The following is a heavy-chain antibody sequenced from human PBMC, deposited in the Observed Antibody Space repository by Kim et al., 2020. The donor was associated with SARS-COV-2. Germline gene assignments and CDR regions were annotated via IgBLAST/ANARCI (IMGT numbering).Heavy chain of an antibody. D-gene: IGHD2-2*01. V-gene: IGHV3-48*03. Sequence: GGSLRLSCAASGFTFSSYEMNWVRQAPGKGLEWVSYISSSGSTIYYADSVKGRFTISRDNAKNSLYLQMNSLRAEDTAVYYCARDPSEIIYCSSTSCPTGGCSAMDVGGQGTTVTVSS. CDR3: ARDPSEIIYCSSTSCPTGGCSAMDV. CDR1: GFTFSSYE. J-gene: IGHJ6*02. CDR2: ISSSGSTI.